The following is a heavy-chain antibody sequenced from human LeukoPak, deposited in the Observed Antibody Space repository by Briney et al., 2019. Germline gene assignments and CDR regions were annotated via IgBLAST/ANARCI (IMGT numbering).Heavy chain of an antibody. V-gene: IGHV3-74*03. D-gene: IGHD5-12*01. Sequence: GGSLRLSCAASGFTFSSYWMHWVRQAPGKGLVWVSRINSDGSSITYADSVKGRFTISRDNAKNTLYLQMNSLRVEDTAVYYCAREGRVSGYDFDCWGQGTLVTVFS. J-gene: IGHJ4*02. CDR2: INSDGSSI. CDR3: AREGRVSGYDFDC. CDR1: GFTFSSYW.